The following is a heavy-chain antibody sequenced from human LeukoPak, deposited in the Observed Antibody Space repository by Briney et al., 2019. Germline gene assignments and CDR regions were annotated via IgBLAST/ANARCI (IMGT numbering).Heavy chain of an antibody. D-gene: IGHD3-10*01. Sequence: GGSLRLSCAASGFTFSSYAMSWVRQAPGKGLEWVSAISGSGGSTYYADSVKGRFTISRDNSKNTLYLRMNSLRAEDTAVYYCAKEGGDYYGSGSYYGYYYYGMDVWGKGTTVTVSS. CDR2: ISGSGGST. CDR1: GFTFSSYA. CDR3: AKEGGDYYGSGSYYGYYYYGMDV. V-gene: IGHV3-23*01. J-gene: IGHJ6*04.